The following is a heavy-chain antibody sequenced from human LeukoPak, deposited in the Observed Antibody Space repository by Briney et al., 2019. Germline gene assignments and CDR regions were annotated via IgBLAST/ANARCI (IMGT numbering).Heavy chain of an antibody. J-gene: IGHJ4*02. CDR2: ISYDGSNK. Sequence: GGSLRLSCAASGFTFSSYAMHWVRQAPGKGLEWVAVISYDGSNKYYADTVKGRFTISRDNSKNTLYLQMNSLRAEDTAVYYCARPSSRWLQFDYWGQGTLVTVSS. CDR1: GFTFSSYA. CDR3: ARPSSRWLQFDY. V-gene: IGHV3-30*04. D-gene: IGHD5-24*01.